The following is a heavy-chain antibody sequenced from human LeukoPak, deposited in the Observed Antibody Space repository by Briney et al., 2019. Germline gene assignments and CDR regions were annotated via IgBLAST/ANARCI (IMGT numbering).Heavy chain of an antibody. CDR2: IYYSGST. Sequence: SETLSLTCTVSGGSISSYYWSWTRQPPGKGLEWIGYIYYSGSTNYNPSLKSRVTISVDTSKNQFSLKLSSVTAADTAVYYCARVSVQSRVPYFDYWGQGTLVTVSS. V-gene: IGHV4-59*01. CDR3: ARVSVQSRVPYFDY. CDR1: GGSISSYY. J-gene: IGHJ4*02. D-gene: IGHD3-3*01.